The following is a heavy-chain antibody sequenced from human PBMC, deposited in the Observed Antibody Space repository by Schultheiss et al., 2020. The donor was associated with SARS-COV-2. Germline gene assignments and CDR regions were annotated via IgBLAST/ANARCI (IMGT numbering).Heavy chain of an antibody. CDR2: IGTAGDT. CDR3: ARGGGGYSGYDSDYFDY. CDR1: GFTFSSYG. V-gene: IGHV3-13*01. Sequence: GESLKISCAASGFTFSSYGMHWVRQAPGKGLEWVSAIGTAGDTYYPGSVKGRFTISRENAKNSLYLQMNSLRAEDTAVYYCARGGGGYSGYDSDYFDYWGQGTLVTVSS. D-gene: IGHD5-12*01. J-gene: IGHJ4*02.